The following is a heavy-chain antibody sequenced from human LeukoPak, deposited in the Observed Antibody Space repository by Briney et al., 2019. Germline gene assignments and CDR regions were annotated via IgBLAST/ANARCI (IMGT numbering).Heavy chain of an antibody. CDR3: ARGVLLYSSGTEPIFDY. D-gene: IGHD6-19*01. CDR1: GFTFYNYA. V-gene: IGHV3-23*01. CDR2: ISGSGGGT. J-gene: IGHJ4*02. Sequence: GGSLRLSCAASGFTFYNYAMSWVRQVPGKGLEWVSAISGSGGGTYYADSVRGRFTTSRDNSKNTLNLQMNSLRAEDTAVYYCARGVLLYSSGTEPIFDYWGQGTLVTVSS.